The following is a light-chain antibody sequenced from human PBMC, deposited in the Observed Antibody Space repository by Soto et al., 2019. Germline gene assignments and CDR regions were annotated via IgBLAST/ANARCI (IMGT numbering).Light chain of an antibody. J-gene: IGLJ3*02. CDR2: ENN. Sequence: QSALTQPPSVSAAPGQKVTISCSGSSSNIGNNYVSWYQQLPETAPKLLIYENNKRPSGIPDRFSGSKSGTSATLGITGLQTGDEADYYCGTWDISLSLWVFGGATKVTVL. CDR3: GTWDISLSLWV. CDR1: SSNIGNNY. V-gene: IGLV1-51*02.